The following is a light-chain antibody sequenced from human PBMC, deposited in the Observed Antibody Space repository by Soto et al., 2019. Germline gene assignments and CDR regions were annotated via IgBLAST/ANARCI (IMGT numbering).Light chain of an antibody. CDR1: QDIAIY. Sequence: IQLTQSPSSLSASVGDRVTITCRASQDIAIYLAWYQQKPGEAPKLLIYASSTLYGGVPSRFSGSESGTDFALTITSRQAEDFATYYCQQLRMYPSTFGGGTKVEIK. CDR2: ASS. CDR3: QQLRMYPST. V-gene: IGKV1-9*01. J-gene: IGKJ4*01.